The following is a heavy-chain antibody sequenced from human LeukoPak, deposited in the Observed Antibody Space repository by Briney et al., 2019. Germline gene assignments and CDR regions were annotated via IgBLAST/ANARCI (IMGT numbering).Heavy chain of an antibody. CDR2: IRSKAYGGTT. V-gene: IGHV3-49*04. J-gene: IGHJ4*02. D-gene: IGHD3-10*01. CDR3: TRGGHGSGSFDY. Sequence: GGSLRLSCTASGFTFGDYAMSWVRQAPGKGLEWVGFIRSKAYGGTTEYAASVKGRFTISRDDSKSIAYLQMNSLKTEDTAVYYCTRGGHGSGSFDYWGQGTLVTVSS. CDR1: GFTFGDYA.